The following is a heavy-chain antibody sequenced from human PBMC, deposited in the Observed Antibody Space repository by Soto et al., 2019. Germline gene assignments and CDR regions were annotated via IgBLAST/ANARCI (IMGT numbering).Heavy chain of an antibody. J-gene: IGHJ5*02. CDR2: IKFDGSEK. V-gene: IGHV3-7*03. Sequence: PRGSLRFACAASGFDFRVYWMSGVRQAPGKGPEGVANIKFDGSEKQYVDSVKGQFTISRDNARNSVFLQMNSLRAGDTAVYYCVKDGGYCSSATCYSPRNHYFDAWGQGTLVTVSS. CDR1: GFDFRVYW. CDR3: VKDGGYCSSATCYSPRNHYFDA. D-gene: IGHD2-2*01.